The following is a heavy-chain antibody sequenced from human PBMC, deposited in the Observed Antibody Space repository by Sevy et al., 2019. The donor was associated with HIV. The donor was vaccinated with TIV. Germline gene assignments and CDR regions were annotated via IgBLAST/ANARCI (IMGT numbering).Heavy chain of an antibody. D-gene: IGHD2-15*01. Sequence: SETLSLTCTVSSGSISTFNWSWIRQPPGKGLEWIGYIYSSGISNFNPSLKSRVTISLDTSKSQFSLKLTSVTAADTAVYYYARELVGASRSFDYWGQGTLVTVSS. J-gene: IGHJ4*02. V-gene: IGHV4-59*13. CDR2: IYSSGIS. CDR1: SGSISTFN. CDR3: ARELVGASRSFDY.